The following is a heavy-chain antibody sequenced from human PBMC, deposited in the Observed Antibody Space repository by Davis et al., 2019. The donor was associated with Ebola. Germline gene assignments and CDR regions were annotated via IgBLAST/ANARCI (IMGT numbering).Heavy chain of an antibody. CDR3: AAGRDAYKVGRH. D-gene: IGHD5-24*01. CDR2: VHPSGST. Sequence: MPSETLSLTCTVSGGSMSATVSYWGWIRQPPGKGLEWMGSVHPSGSTYYNPSLKSRITIFVDKSKNQFSVKLTSVTATDTAVYFCAAGRDAYKVGRHWGQGTLVTVSS. V-gene: IGHV4-39*01. J-gene: IGHJ4*02. CDR1: GGSMSATVSY.